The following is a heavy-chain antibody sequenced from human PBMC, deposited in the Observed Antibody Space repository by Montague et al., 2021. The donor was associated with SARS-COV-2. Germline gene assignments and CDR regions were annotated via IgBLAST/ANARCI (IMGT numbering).Heavy chain of an antibody. CDR3: ARGSGHYYSPFDN. CDR1: GGSISTYP. D-gene: IGHD2-15*01. V-gene: IGHV4-4*07. CDR2: FNSNGDT. Sequence: SETRSLTCTVSGGSISTYPWSWIRQPAGKALEWIGRFNSNGDTTYNPSLKSRVTMSVDTSKNQFSLKMTSVTAADTAMYYCARGSGHYYSPFDNWGQGNPVTVSS. J-gene: IGHJ4*02.